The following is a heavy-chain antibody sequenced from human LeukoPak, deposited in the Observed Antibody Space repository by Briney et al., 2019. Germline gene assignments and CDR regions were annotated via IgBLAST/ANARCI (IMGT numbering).Heavy chain of an antibody. CDR1: GHTFTSYY. CDR2: INPSGGST. Sequence: ASVKVSCKASGHTFTSYYMHWVRQAPGQGLEWMGIINPSGGSTSYAQKFQGRVTMTRDMSTSTVYMELSSLRSEDTAVYYCARGPRDGYNPSWFDPWGQGTLVTVSS. CDR3: ARGPRDGYNPSWFDP. J-gene: IGHJ5*02. V-gene: IGHV1-46*01. D-gene: IGHD5-24*01.